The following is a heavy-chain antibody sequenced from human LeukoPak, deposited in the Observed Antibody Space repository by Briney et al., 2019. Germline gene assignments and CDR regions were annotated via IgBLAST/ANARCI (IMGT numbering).Heavy chain of an antibody. CDR3: ARHYGKSGFYYFDS. CDR2: IRPDGGDK. Sequence: GGSLRLSCAASGFTFSNFWMAWVRQAPGMGLEWVANIRPDGGDKYYVDSAKGRFTISRDNGKNSLSLQMNNLRAEDTAVYFCARHYGKSGFYYFDSWGQGILVTVSS. D-gene: IGHD5-12*01. CDR1: GFTFSNFW. J-gene: IGHJ4*02. V-gene: IGHV3-7*03.